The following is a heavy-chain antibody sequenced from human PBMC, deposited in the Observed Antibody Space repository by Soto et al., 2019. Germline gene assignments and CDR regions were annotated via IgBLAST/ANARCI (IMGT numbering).Heavy chain of an antibody. CDR1: GGSISSYY. D-gene: IGHD6-13*01. Sequence: PSETLDLTCTVSGGSISSYYWSWIRQPPGKGLEWIGYIYYSGSTNYNPSLKSRVTISVDTSKNQFSLKLSSVTAADTAVYYCARNEGEGAAGLYYYYYMDVWGKGTTVTVSS. J-gene: IGHJ6*03. CDR3: ARNEGEGAAGLYYYYYMDV. CDR2: IYYSGST. V-gene: IGHV4-59*01.